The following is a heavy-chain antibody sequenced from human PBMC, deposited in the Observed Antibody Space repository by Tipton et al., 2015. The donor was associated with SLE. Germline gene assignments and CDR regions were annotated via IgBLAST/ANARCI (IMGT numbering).Heavy chain of an antibody. Sequence: TLSLTCTVSGASINSGDYYWSWIRQHPGKGLEWIGYIYYSGSANYNPSFKSRVTLSVDTSKNQISLKLTSVTAADTAVYYCARRSDWNDYWGQGTLVTVSS. CDR1: GASINSGDYY. D-gene: IGHD1-1*01. CDR2: IYYSGSA. V-gene: IGHV4-30-4*02. J-gene: IGHJ4*02. CDR3: ARRSDWNDY.